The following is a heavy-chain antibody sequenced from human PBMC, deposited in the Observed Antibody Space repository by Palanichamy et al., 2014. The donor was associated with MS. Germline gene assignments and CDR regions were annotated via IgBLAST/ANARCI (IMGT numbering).Heavy chain of an antibody. CDR3: ARGRYCSSATCSYFDY. J-gene: IGHJ4*02. CDR2: IYDNGST. D-gene: IGHD2-2*01. Sequence: QVQLQESGPGLVKPSETLSLTCTVSGDSISSHYWSWIRQPPGRGPEWIGYIYDNGSTNYNPSLKSRATISVDTSKNQFSLKLSSVTAADTAVYYCARGRYCSSATCSYFDYWGQGTLVTASS. V-gene: IGHV4-59*11. CDR1: GDSISSHY.